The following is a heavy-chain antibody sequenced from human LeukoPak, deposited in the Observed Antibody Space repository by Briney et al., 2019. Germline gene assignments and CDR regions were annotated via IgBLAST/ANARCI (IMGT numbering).Heavy chain of an antibody. Sequence: SETLSLTCTVSGGSVNSDDSYWTWIRQPPGKGLEWIGYIYYSGSTDYNPSLKSRLTISLDTSKNQFSLKLSSVTAADTAVYYCARDRHKGLRPDYYFGLWGRGTLVTVSS. CDR1: GGSVNSDDSY. J-gene: IGHJ2*01. D-gene: IGHD4-17*01. CDR2: IYYSGST. CDR3: ARDRHKGLRPDYYFGL. V-gene: IGHV4-30-4*01.